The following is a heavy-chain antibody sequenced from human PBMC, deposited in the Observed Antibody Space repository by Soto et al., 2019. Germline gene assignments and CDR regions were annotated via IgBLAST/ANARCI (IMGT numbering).Heavy chain of an antibody. D-gene: IGHD3-3*01. CDR1: GFTFSAFR. V-gene: IGHV3-21*02. CDR3: VRDFGLYFRSGYMDV. J-gene: IGHJ6*03. Sequence: EVRLVESGGGLVKQGGSLRLSCAASGFTFSAFRMNWVRQAPGKGLEWLSSINEDSTYIYYGDSLRGRCTISRDNAKDSLYLQVDSLRAEDTAVYYCVRDFGLYFRSGYMDVWGDGATVIVS. CDR2: INEDSTYI.